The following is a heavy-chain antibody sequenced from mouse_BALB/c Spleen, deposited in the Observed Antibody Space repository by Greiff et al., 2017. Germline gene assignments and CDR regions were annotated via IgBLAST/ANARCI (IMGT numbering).Heavy chain of an antibody. CDR1: GYTFSSYW. Sequence: QVQLQQSGAELMKPGASVKISCKATGYTFSSYWIEWVKQRPGHGLEWIGEILPGSGSTNYNEKFKGKATFTADTSSNTAYMQLSSLTSEDSAVYYCARGDYYDYVYSMDYWGQGTSVTVSS. D-gene: IGHD2-4*01. V-gene: IGHV1-9*01. J-gene: IGHJ4*01. CDR2: ILPGSGST. CDR3: ARGDYYDYVYSMDY.